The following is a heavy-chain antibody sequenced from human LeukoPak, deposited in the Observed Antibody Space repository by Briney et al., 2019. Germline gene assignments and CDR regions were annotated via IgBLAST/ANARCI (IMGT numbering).Heavy chain of an antibody. CDR2: MSGSGGST. J-gene: IGHJ4*02. CDR3: AKVYSSGWYEGDYFDY. Sequence: PGGALRLSCAASGFTFTIYGMSWVRQAPGRGLEWVSAMSGSGGSTYYADSVKGRFTISRDNSKNTLYLQMNSLRAEDTAVYYCAKVYSSGWYEGDYFDYWGQGTLVTVSS. D-gene: IGHD6-19*01. V-gene: IGHV3-23*01. CDR1: GFTFTIYG.